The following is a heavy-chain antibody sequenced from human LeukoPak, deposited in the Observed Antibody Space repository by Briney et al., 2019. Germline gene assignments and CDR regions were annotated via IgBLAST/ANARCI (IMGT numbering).Heavy chain of an antibody. V-gene: IGHV3-30-3*01. Sequence: GGSLRLSCAASGFTFSSYAMHWVRQAPGKGLEWVAVISYDGSNKYYADSVKGRFTISRDNSKNTLYLQMNSLRAEDTAVYYCARGRKAPPPNWFDPWGQGTLVTVSS. CDR2: ISYDGSNK. CDR3: ARGRKAPPPNWFDP. J-gene: IGHJ5*02. CDR1: GFTFSSYA.